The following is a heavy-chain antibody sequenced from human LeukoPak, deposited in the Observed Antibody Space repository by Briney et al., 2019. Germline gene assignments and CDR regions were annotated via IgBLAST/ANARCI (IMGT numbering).Heavy chain of an antibody. Sequence: GGSLRLSCEASGFTFSNYAMSWVRRAPGKGLEWVSGICGHGISIYYADSVKGRFTISRDNSKSTLYLVMNSLRAEDTAVYFCGRDPNGDYVGAFEFWGHGTMVTVSS. J-gene: IGHJ3*01. D-gene: IGHD4-17*01. CDR1: GFTFSNYA. CDR2: ICGHGISI. V-gene: IGHV3-23*01. CDR3: GRDPNGDYVGAFEF.